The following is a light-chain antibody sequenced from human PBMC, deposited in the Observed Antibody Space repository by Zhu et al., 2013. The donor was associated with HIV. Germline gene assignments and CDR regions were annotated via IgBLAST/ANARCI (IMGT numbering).Light chain of an antibody. Sequence: DIGLTQSPSFVSAAVGDRVTITCRATQVIQYHLAWYQQKPGKAPKLLIYAASTLQNGVPSRFSGSGSGTEFTLTISSLQPEDFATYFCLQHHTYPWTFGQATKVEIK. J-gene: IGKJ1*01. CDR1: QVIQYH. V-gene: IGKV1-9*01. CDR2: AAS. CDR3: LQHHTYPWT.